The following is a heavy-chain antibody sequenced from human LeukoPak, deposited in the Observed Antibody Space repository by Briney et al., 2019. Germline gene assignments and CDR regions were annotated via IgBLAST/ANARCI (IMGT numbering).Heavy chain of an antibody. CDR3: ARGLLWFGELFSPHDY. CDR2: MNPNSGNT. CDR1: GYTFTGYY. D-gene: IGHD3-10*01. V-gene: IGHV1-8*02. J-gene: IGHJ4*02. Sequence: ASVKVSCKASGYTFTGYYMHWVRQATGQGLEWMGWMNPNSGNTGYAQKFQGRVTMTRNTSISTAYMELSSLRSEDTAVYYCARGLLWFGELFSPHDYWGQGTLVTVSS.